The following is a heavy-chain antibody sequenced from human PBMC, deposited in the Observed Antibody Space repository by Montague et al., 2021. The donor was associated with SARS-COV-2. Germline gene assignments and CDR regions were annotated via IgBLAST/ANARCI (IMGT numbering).Heavy chain of an antibody. CDR2: VYYTGKT. CDR3: ARLRQGEDHFDY. V-gene: IGHV4-39*01. CDR1: GATTNTGTHY. D-gene: IGHD3-16*01. Sequence: SETLSLTCNVTGATTNTGTHYWGWIRQPPGKVLEWIGSVYYTGKTYYNPSLKSRVTVSVDTSNNYFSLILTSVTAADTAAYYCARLRQGEDHFDYWGRGTLVTVSS. J-gene: IGHJ4*02.